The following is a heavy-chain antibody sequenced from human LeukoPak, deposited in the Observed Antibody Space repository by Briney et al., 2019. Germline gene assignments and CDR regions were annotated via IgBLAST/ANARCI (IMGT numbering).Heavy chain of an antibody. Sequence: GASVKVSCKASGYTSTGYYMHWVRQAPGQGLEWMGWINPNSGGTNYAQKFQGRVTMTRDTSISTAYMELSRLRSDDTAVYYCARDGSYDFWSGYYCDYWGQGTLVTVSS. CDR1: GYTSTGYY. CDR3: ARDGSYDFWSGYYCDY. D-gene: IGHD3-3*01. V-gene: IGHV1-2*02. J-gene: IGHJ4*02. CDR2: INPNSGGT.